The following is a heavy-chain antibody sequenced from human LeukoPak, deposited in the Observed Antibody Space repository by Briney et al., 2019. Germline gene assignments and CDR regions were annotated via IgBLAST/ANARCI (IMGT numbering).Heavy chain of an antibody. Sequence: GESLKISCKGSGYSFTRYWIAWVRQMPGKGLEWMGIIYPGDSDTRYSPSFQGQVAISADRSISTAYLQWSSLKASDTAMYYCARQITARPNWGFDYWGQGTLVTVSS. CDR2: IYPGDSDT. CDR1: GYSFTRYW. D-gene: IGHD6-6*01. CDR3: ARQITARPNWGFDY. J-gene: IGHJ4*02. V-gene: IGHV5-51*01.